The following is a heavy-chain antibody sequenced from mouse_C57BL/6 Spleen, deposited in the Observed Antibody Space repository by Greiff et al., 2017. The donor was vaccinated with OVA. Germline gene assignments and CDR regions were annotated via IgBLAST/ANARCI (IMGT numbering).Heavy chain of an antibody. V-gene: IGHV5-17*01. Sequence: EVKLMESGGGLVKPGGSLKLSCAASGFTFSDYGMHWVRQAPEKGLEWVAYISSGSSTIYYADTVKGRFTISRDNSKNTLFLQMTSLRSEDTAMYYCARWGVRLGNDAMDYWGQGTSVTVSS. J-gene: IGHJ4*01. CDR1: GFTFSDYG. CDR2: ISSGSSTI. D-gene: IGHD3-3*01. CDR3: ARWGVRLGNDAMDY.